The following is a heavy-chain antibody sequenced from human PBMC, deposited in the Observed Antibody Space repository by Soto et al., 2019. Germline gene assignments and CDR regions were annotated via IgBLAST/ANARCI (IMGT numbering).Heavy chain of an antibody. D-gene: IGHD2-15*01. CDR2: ISSSSSYI. V-gene: IGHV3-21*01. CDR3: ARVGGYYYYYMDV. CDR1: GFTFSSYS. Sequence: EVQLVESGGGLVKPGGSLRLSCAAYGFTFSSYSMNWVRQGPGKGLEWVSSISSSSSYIYYADSVKGRFTDSRDNAKNSLSLQMNSLRAEDTAVYYCARVGGYYYYYMDVWGKGTTVTVSS. J-gene: IGHJ6*03.